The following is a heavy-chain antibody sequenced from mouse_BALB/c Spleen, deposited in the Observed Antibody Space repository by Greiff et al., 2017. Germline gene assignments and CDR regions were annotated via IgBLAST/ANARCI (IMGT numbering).Heavy chain of an antibody. D-gene: IGHD2-4*01. CDR1: GYTFSSYW. J-gene: IGHJ2*01. V-gene: IGHV1-9*01. Sequence: VQLKQSGAELMKPGASVKISCKATGYTFSSYWIEWVKQRPGHGLEWIGEILPGSGSTNYNEKFKGKATFTADTSSNTAYMQLSSLTSEDSAVYYCARSTYDYCFGYWGQGTTLTVSA. CDR3: ARSTYDYCFGY. CDR2: ILPGSGST.